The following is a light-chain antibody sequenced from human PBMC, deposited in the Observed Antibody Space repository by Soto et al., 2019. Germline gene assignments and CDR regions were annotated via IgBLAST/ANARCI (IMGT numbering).Light chain of an antibody. Sequence: DIQMTQSPSTLSGSVGDRVTITCRASQTISSWLAWYQQKTGKAPKLLIYKGSTLKSGVPSRFSGSGSGTEFTLSVSSLQPDDFATYYCQHYISYSEAFGQGTKVEL. CDR3: QHYISYSEA. CDR2: KGS. J-gene: IGKJ1*01. V-gene: IGKV1-5*03. CDR1: QTISSW.